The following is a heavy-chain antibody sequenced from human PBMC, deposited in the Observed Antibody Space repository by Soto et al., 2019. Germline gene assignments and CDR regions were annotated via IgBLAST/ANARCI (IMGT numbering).Heavy chain of an antibody. Sequence: SETLSLTCAVYGGSFSGYYWTWIRQPPGTGLECIGNIYHNGNTYYNPSLKSRVAISLDTSKNQFSLRLNSVTAADTAVYYCARSSIEPRVFMYPFDSWGQGTLVTVSS. CDR1: GGSFSGYY. CDR3: ARSSIEPRVFMYPFDS. V-gene: IGHV4-34*01. D-gene: IGHD6-6*01. CDR2: IYHNGNT. J-gene: IGHJ4*02.